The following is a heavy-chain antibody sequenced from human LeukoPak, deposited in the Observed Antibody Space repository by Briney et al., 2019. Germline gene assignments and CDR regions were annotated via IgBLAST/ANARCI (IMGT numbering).Heavy chain of an antibody. CDR2: IKQDGTEK. CDR1: GFSFTTYW. CDR3: ARELDYYDSSGYYDY. V-gene: IGHV3-7*01. D-gene: IGHD3-22*01. Sequence: GGSLRLSCGASGFSFTTYWMAWVRQAPGKGLEWVANIKQDGTEKYYVDSVKGRFTISRDYARNSLYLQLNSLRAEDTAVYYCARELDYYDSSGYYDYWGQGTLVTVSS. J-gene: IGHJ4*02.